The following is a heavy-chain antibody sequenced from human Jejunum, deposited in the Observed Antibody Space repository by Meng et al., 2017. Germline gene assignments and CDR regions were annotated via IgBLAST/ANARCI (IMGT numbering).Heavy chain of an antibody. CDR3: TREAPGTYWFDP. CDR1: GYTFTTYL. Sequence: VQPVQSGAEVQKPGASVKVSCKASGYTFTTYLIHWVRQAPGQGLEYMGIISPSSDCTKYAQKFKGRVTMTRDMSTSTVYMELSSLRSEDTAVYYCTREAPGTYWFDPWGQGTLVTVSS. J-gene: IGHJ5*02. V-gene: IGHV1-46*01. CDR2: ISPSSDCT.